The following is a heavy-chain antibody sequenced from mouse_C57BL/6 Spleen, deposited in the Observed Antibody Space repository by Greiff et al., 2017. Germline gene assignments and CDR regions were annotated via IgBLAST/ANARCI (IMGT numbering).Heavy chain of an antibody. Sequence: QVQLQQSGAELVRPGASVKLSCKASGYTFTDYYINWVKQRPGQGLEWIARIYPGSGNTYYNEKFKGKATLTAEKSSSTAYMQLSSLTSEDSAVYFCAYSKQYFDGWGTGTTVTVSS. CDR2: IYPGSGNT. J-gene: IGHJ1*03. V-gene: IGHV1-76*01. CDR3: AYSKQYFDG. D-gene: IGHD2-5*01. CDR1: GYTFTDYY.